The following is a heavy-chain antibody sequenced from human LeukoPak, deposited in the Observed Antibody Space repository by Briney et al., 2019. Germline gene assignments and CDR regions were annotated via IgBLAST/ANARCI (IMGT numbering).Heavy chain of an antibody. V-gene: IGHV3-33*06. Sequence: GGSLRLSCVASGFPFSDFSMNWVRRAPGRGLEGGAVIWYDGSNKYYADSVKGRFTISRDNSKNTLYLQMNSLRAEDTAVYYCAKVGGIAARLAYFDYWGQGTLVTVSS. D-gene: IGHD6-6*01. CDR1: GFPFSDFS. CDR2: IWYDGSNK. J-gene: IGHJ4*02. CDR3: AKVGGIAARLAYFDY.